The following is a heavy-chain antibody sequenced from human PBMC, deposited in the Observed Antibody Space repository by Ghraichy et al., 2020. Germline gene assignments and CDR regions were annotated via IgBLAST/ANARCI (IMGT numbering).Heavy chain of an antibody. CDR1: GYTFSNDA. CDR2: IDPVNENT. D-gene: IGHD1-1*01. V-gene: IGHV1-3*01. J-gene: IGHJ6*02. Sequence: ASVKVSCKASGYTFSNDAVQCVRQALGQMLQWLGWIDPVNENTRYSQTFQGRVTITRDTSANTAYMELTSLRSEDTAVYYCARSKRLGILNNSGLDVWCQGTSIIVS. CDR3: ARSKRLGILNNSGLDV.